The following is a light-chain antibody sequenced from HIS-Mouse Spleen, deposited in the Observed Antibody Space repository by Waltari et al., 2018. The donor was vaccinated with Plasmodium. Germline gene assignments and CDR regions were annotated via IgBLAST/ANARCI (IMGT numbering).Light chain of an antibody. CDR2: GAS. Sequence: EIVLTQSPGTLSLSPGERATLSCRASQSVSSSYLAWYQQNPGQAPRLRIYGASSSATGIPGRFSGRVSGTDVTLTISRLEPEDFAVYYCKQDGSSPLTFGGGTKVEIK. CDR1: QSVSSSY. V-gene: IGKV3-20*01. J-gene: IGKJ4*01. CDR3: KQDGSSPLT.